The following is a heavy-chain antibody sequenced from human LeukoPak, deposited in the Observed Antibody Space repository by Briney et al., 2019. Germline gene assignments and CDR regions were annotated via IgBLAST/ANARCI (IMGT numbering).Heavy chain of an antibody. V-gene: IGHV1-18*01. CDR2: ISAYNGNT. Sequence: ASVKVSCKASGYTSTSYGTSWVRQAPGQGLGWMGWISAYNGNTNYAQKLQGRVTMTTDTSTSTANMELRSLISDDTAVYYCARVGSLGYDFWSGYQHFDYWGQGTLVTVSS. CDR1: GYTSTSYG. CDR3: ARVGSLGYDFWSGYQHFDY. J-gene: IGHJ4*02. D-gene: IGHD3-3*01.